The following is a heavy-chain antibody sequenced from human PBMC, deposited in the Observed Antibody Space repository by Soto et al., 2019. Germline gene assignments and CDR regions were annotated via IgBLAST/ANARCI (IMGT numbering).Heavy chain of an antibody. CDR1: GFTFTNYV. CDR2: IHAGNGNT. V-gene: IGHV1-3*01. D-gene: IGHD3-9*01. Sequence: QVQLVQSGAEVKKPGASVKVSCKTFGFTFTNYVLFWVRQAPGQRLEWVGWIHAGNGNTESSEKLQCRVTLTTDTSASTAYMELSSLRSEDTALYYCARDVFYHHRTGSPSHLFDFWGQGSLVTVSS. J-gene: IGHJ4*02. CDR3: ARDVFYHHRTGSPSHLFDF.